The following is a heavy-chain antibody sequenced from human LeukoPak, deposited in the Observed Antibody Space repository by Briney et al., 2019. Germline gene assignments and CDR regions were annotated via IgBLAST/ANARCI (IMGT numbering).Heavy chain of an antibody. CDR3: ARDARQQLVERFDY. J-gene: IGHJ4*02. D-gene: IGHD6-13*01. CDR1: GFTFSSYS. V-gene: IGHV3-21*04. Sequence: GGSLRLSCAASGFTFSSYSMNWVRQAPGKGLEWVSSISSSSSYIYYAGSVKGRFTISRDNAKNSLYLQMNSLRAEDTAVYYCARDARQQLVERFDYWGQGTLVTVSS. CDR2: ISSSSSYI.